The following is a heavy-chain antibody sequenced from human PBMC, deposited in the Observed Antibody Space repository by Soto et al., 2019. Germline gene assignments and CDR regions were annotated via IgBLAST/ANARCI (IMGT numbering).Heavy chain of an antibody. Sequence: EVQLVESGGGLVQPGGSLRLSCAASGFTFSSYAMNWVRQAPGKGLEWVSAISGSGGSTYYADSVKGRFTFSRDNSKNTLYLQMNGLRAEDTAVYYCAKVRGSHNVFDYWGQGTLVTVSS. CDR1: GFTFSSYA. CDR2: ISGSGGST. V-gene: IGHV3-23*04. J-gene: IGHJ4*02. CDR3: AKVRGSHNVFDY. D-gene: IGHD1-20*01.